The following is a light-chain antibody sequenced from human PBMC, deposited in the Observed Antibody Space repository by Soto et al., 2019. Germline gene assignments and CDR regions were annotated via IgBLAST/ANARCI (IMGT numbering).Light chain of an antibody. CDR1: QSISSW. V-gene: IGKV1-5*01. J-gene: IGKJ2*02. CDR2: DAS. CDR3: QQYNSYSCT. Sequence: DIQMTQSPSTLSASVGDRVTITCRASQSISSWLAWYQQKPGKAPKLLIYDASSLESGVPSRFSGSGSGTEFTLSFSSVQPDDFATYYCQQYNSYSCTFGQGTKLEIK.